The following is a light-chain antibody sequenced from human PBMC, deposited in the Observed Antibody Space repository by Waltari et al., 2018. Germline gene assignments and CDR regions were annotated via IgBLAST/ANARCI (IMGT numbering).Light chain of an antibody. V-gene: IGKV1-5*03. CDR1: QNINSW. CDR3: QQYSSYSSWT. Sequence: DIKMTQSPSTLFASLGDRVTITCRASQNINSWLAWYQQRPGKAPRLLLYKASTLQSGVPSKFSGSGSGTEFTLTINSLQTDDFATYYCQQYSSYSSWTFGQGTQV. J-gene: IGKJ1*01. CDR2: KAS.